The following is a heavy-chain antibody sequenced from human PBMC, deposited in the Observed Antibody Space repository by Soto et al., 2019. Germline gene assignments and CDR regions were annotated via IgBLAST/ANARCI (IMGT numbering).Heavy chain of an antibody. V-gene: IGHV3-21*01. CDR3: ARTAAAGTVAEYFQH. CDR1: GFTFSSYS. J-gene: IGHJ1*01. Sequence: GGSLRLSCAASGFTFSSYSMNWVRQAPGKGLEWVSSISSSSSYIYYADSVKGRFTISRDNAKNSLYLQMNSLRAEDTAVYYCARTAAAGTVAEYFQHWGQGTLVTVSS. D-gene: IGHD6-13*01. CDR2: ISSSSSYI.